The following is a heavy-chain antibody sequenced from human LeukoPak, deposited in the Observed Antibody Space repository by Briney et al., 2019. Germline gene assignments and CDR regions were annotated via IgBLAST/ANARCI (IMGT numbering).Heavy chain of an antibody. CDR1: GFTFSSYG. CDR3: AKVRYCSGVSCYLLDY. J-gene: IGHJ4*02. Sequence: GGSLRLSCAASGFTFSSYGMHWVRQAPGKGLEWVAFIRYDGSNKYYADSVKGRLTISRDNSKNTLYLQMNSLRAEDTAIYYCAKVRYCSGVSCYLLDYWGQEALVTVSS. D-gene: IGHD2-15*01. CDR2: IRYDGSNK. V-gene: IGHV3-30*02.